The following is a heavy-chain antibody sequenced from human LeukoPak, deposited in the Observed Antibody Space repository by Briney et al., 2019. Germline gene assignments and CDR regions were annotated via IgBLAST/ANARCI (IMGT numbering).Heavy chain of an antibody. CDR1: GGSISSGDYY. J-gene: IGHJ4*02. CDR3: AGSWGGYGPWLSVY. V-gene: IGHV4-61*08. CDR2: IYYSGST. Sequence: SETLSLTCTVSGGSISSGDYYWRWIRQPPGTGLEWIGYIYYSGSTNYNPSLKSRVTISVDTSKNQFSLKLSSVTAADTAVYYCAGSWGGYGPWLSVYWGQGTLVTVSS. D-gene: IGHD3-3*01.